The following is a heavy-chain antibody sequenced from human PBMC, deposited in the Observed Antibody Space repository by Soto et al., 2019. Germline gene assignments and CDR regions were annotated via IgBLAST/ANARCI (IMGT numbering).Heavy chain of an antibody. V-gene: IGHV1-3*01. CDR3: ALGVAAKEADFDY. J-gene: IGHJ4*02. CDR1: GYTFTSYA. CDR2: INAGNGNT. D-gene: IGHD2-15*01. Sequence: ASVKVSCKASGYTFTSYAMHWVRQAPGQRLEWMGWINAGNGNTKYSQKFQGRVTITRDTSASTAYMELSSLRSEDTAVYYCALGVAAKEADFDYWGQGTLVTVSS.